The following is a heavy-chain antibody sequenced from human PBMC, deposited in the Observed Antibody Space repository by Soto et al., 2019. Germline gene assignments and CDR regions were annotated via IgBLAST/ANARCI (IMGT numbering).Heavy chain of an antibody. D-gene: IGHD3-22*01. CDR1: GYSFTSYW. CDR2: IYPGDSDT. CDR3: ARHGTYYYDSSGYLNSDAFDI. Sequence: GESLKISCKGSGYSFTSYWIGWVRQMPGKGLEWMGIIYPGDSDTRYSPSFQGQVTISADKSISTAYLQWSSLKASDTAMYYCARHGTYYYDSSGYLNSDAFDIWGQGTMVTVSS. J-gene: IGHJ3*02. V-gene: IGHV5-51*01.